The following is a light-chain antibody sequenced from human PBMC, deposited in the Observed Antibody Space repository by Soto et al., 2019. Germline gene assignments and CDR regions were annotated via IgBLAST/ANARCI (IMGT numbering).Light chain of an antibody. CDR3: AAWDDSLNGWV. CDR1: SSNIGINT. CDR2: SDS. Sequence: QSVVSQPPSASGTPGQRVTISCSGSSSNIGINTVNWYQQLPGTAPKLLIYSDSQRPSGVPDRFSGSKSGTSASLAISGLQSEDEADYYCAAWDDSLNGWVFGGGTTLTVL. J-gene: IGLJ3*02. V-gene: IGLV1-44*01.